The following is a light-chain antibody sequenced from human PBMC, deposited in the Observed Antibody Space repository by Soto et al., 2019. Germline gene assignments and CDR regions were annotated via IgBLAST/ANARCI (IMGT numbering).Light chain of an antibody. Sequence: EMVLTQSQGTLSLSPGERATLSCRASQSVSSSYLAWYQQKPGQAPRLLIYGASSRATGIPDRFSGSGSGTDFTLTINRLELEDVAVCYCHQYGSSPYTFGQGTKLEI. CDR1: QSVSSSY. CDR3: HQYGSSPYT. V-gene: IGKV3-20*01. CDR2: GAS. J-gene: IGKJ2*01.